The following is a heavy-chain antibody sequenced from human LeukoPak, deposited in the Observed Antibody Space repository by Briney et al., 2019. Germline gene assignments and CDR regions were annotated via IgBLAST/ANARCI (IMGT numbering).Heavy chain of an antibody. V-gene: IGHV1-2*02. CDR3: ASTDYDILTGPPQDY. J-gene: IGHJ4*02. CDR2: INPNSGGT. Sequence: GASVKVSCKASGYTFTGYYMHWVRQAPGQGLEWMGWINPNSGGTNYAQKFQGRVTMTRDTSISTAYMELSRLRSDATAVYYCASTDYDILTGPPQDYWGQGTLVTVSS. D-gene: IGHD3-9*01. CDR1: GYTFTGYY.